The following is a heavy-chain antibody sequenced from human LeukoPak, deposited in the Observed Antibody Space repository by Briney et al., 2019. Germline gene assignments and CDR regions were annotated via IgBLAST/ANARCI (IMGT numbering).Heavy chain of an antibody. D-gene: IGHD2-2*02. CDR3: ARDLSAGYCSSTSCYTLGY. V-gene: IGHV1-18*01. Sequence: ASVKVSCKASGYTFTSYGISWVRQAPGQGLEWMGWISAYNGNTNYAQKLQGRVTMTTDTSTSTAYMELRSLRSDDTAVYYCARDLSAGYCSSTSCYTLGYWGQGTLVTVSS. CDR2: ISAYNGNT. J-gene: IGHJ4*02. CDR1: GYTFTSYG.